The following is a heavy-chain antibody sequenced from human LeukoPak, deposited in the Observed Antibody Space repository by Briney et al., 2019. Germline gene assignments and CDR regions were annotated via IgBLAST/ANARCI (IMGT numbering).Heavy chain of an antibody. Sequence: GGSLRLSCAASGFTFSSYAMHWVRQAPGKGLEWVAVISYDGSNKYYADSVKGRFTISRDNSKNTLYLQMNSLRAEDTAVYYCARGMVELHFDYWGQGTLVTVSS. V-gene: IGHV3-30-3*01. D-gene: IGHD3-16*01. CDR2: ISYDGSNK. CDR3: ARGMVELHFDY. J-gene: IGHJ4*02. CDR1: GFTFSSYA.